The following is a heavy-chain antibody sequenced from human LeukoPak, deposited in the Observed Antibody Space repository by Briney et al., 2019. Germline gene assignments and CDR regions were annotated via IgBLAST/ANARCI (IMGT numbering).Heavy chain of an antibody. V-gene: IGHV3-7*01. D-gene: IGHD3-16*01. CDR1: GFTFSSSW. J-gene: IGHJ4*02. Sequence: GGSLRLSCAASGFTFSSSWMSWVRQAPGKGLEWVAIIKQDGSEKYYVDSVKGRFTISRDNAKNSLYLQMNSLRDEDTAVYYCARDPDHGALDYWGQGTLVTVSS. CDR2: IKQDGSEK. CDR3: ARDPDHGALDY.